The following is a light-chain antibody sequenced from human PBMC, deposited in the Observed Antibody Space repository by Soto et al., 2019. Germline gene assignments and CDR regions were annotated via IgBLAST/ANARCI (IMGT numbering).Light chain of an antibody. V-gene: IGLV1-51*02. J-gene: IGLJ1*01. CDR2: ENN. CDR3: ATWDSSLSGGV. Sequence: QSVLTQPPSVSAAPGQKVTISCSGSSSNIENNYVSWYRQLPGTAPKLLIYENNKRPSGIPDRFSGSKSGTSATLGITGLETGDEADYCCATWDSSLSGGVFGTGTKLTVL. CDR1: SSNIENNY.